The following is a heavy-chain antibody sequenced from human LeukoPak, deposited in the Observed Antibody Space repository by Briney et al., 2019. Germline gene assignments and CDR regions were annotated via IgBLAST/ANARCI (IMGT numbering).Heavy chain of an antibody. CDR1: GFTFSTYA. V-gene: IGHV3-23*01. Sequence: GGSLRLSCAASGFTFSTYAMSWVRQAPGKGLERVSAISGSGESTYYAGSVKGRFTISRDNSKNTLYLQMNSLRADDTALYYCAKDAKRNYDFWDRFDYWGQGALVTVPS. D-gene: IGHD3-3*01. CDR3: AKDAKRNYDFWDRFDY. J-gene: IGHJ4*02. CDR2: ISGSGEST.